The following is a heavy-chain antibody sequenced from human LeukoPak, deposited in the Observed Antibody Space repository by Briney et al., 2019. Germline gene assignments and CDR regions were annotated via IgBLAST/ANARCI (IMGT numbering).Heavy chain of an antibody. CDR1: GLTFSTSG. CDR3: ATETNGRHYDY. Sequence: GGSLRLSCTASGLTFSTSGFNSVRQAPGKGLEWVASIGPTGSHRYHAASIKGRFTISRDNANNFLYLQMNSLRAEDTAVYYCATETNGRHYDYWGQGTLLTVSP. J-gene: IGHJ4*02. V-gene: IGHV3-21*06. D-gene: IGHD1-14*01. CDR2: IGPTGSHR.